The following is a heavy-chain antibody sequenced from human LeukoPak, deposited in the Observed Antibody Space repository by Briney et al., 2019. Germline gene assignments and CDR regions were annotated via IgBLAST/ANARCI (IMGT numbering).Heavy chain of an antibody. V-gene: IGHV4-30-2*01. CDR2: IYHSGST. Sequence: SQTLSLTCTVSGGSISSGGYYWSWIRQPPGKGLEWIGYIYHSGSTYYNPSLKSRVTISVDRSKNQFSLKLSSVTAADTAVYYCTRENYFDYWGQGTLVTVSS. CDR3: TRENYFDY. CDR1: GGSISSGGYY. J-gene: IGHJ4*02.